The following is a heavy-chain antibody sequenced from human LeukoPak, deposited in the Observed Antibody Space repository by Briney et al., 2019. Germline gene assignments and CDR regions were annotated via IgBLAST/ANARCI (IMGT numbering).Heavy chain of an antibody. CDR3: ASRIRGGGYNY. CDR1: GFTFSSYA. CDR2: ISYDGSNK. Sequence: GGSLRLSCAASGFTFSSYAMHWVRQAPGKGLEWVAVISYDGSNKYYADSVKGRFTISRDNSKNTLYLQMNSLRAEDTAVYYCASRIRGGGYNYWGQGTLVTVSS. J-gene: IGHJ4*02. D-gene: IGHD5-24*01. V-gene: IGHV3-30*04.